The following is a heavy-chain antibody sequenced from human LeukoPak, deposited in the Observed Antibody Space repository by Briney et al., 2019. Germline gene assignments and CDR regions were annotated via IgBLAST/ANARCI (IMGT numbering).Heavy chain of an antibody. CDR3: ARQYCSGGRCHGMDV. CDR2: MNPNSGNT. Sequence: GASVKVSCKASGYTLTSNDINWVRQATGQGLEWMGWMNPNSGNTGYAQKFQGRATMTRNTSITTAYMELSSLRSEDTAVYYCARQYCSGGRCHGMDVWGQGTTVTVSS. CDR1: GYTLTSND. D-gene: IGHD2-15*01. V-gene: IGHV1-8*01. J-gene: IGHJ6*02.